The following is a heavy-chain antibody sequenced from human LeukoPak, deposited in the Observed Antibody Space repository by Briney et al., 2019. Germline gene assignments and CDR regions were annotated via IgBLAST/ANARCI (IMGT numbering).Heavy chain of an antibody. CDR3: ARAGSGSYLSDY. Sequence: ASVKVSCKASGYTFTSYDINWVRQATGQGLEWMGWMNPISGNTGYAQKFQGRVTMTRNTSISTAYMELSSLRSEDTAVYYCARAGSGSYLSDYWGQGILVTVSS. V-gene: IGHV1-8*01. J-gene: IGHJ4*02. D-gene: IGHD3-10*01. CDR2: MNPISGNT. CDR1: GYTFTSYD.